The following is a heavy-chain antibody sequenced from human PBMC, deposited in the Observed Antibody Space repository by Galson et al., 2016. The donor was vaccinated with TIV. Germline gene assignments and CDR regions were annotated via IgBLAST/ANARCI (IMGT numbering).Heavy chain of an antibody. CDR3: TRGIAARPAIAVDAFDV. CDR2: IYSSGGT. Sequence: ETLSLTCAVSGGSMTSYYWNWFRQSPGKGLEWFAYIYSSGGTNSNPSLRSRLTISVDTSKNQFSLRLYSVTAADTAIYYCTRGIAARPAIAVDAFDVWGPGTMAAVSS. D-gene: IGHD6-6*01. V-gene: IGHV4-59*01. CDR1: GGSMTSYY. J-gene: IGHJ3*01.